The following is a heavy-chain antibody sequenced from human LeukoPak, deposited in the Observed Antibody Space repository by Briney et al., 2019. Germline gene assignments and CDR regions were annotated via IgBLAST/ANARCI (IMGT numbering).Heavy chain of an antibody. D-gene: IGHD6-19*01. J-gene: IGHJ4*02. Sequence: SETLSLTCTVSGGSISSYYWSWIRQPPGKGLEWIGYIYYSGYTNYNPSLKSRVTISVDTSKNQFSLKLSSVTAADTAMYYCARVYGQWLVPDFDCWGQGTLVTVSS. V-gene: IGHV4-59*01. CDR2: IYYSGYT. CDR3: ARVYGQWLVPDFDC. CDR1: GGSISSYY.